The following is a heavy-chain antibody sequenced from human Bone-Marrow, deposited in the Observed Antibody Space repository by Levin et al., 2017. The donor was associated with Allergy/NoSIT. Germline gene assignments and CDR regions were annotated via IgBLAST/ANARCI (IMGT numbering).Heavy chain of an antibody. CDR1: GYRFPKYW. CDR3: ARKVVGETEDSHYDYGCDV. Sequence: PGESLKISCKGSGYRFPKYWIAWVRQMPGKGLEWIGSIDPRDSETRYSPSFEARITLSVDNSIGTAYLRWHSLSASDRATYFCARKVVGETEDSHYDYGCDVWGQGTTVTVSS. V-gene: IGHV5-51*01. CDR2: IDPRDSET. D-gene: IGHD2-15*01. J-gene: IGHJ6*02.